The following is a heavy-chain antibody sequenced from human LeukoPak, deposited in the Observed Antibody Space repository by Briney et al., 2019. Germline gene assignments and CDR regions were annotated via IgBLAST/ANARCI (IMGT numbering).Heavy chain of an antibody. CDR1: GGTFSSYA. J-gene: IGHJ6*02. CDR3: ARTGIAAAGFHYYGMDV. V-gene: IGHV1-69*13. Sequence: VASVTVSFTASGGTFSSYAISWVRQAPGQGLEWMGGIIPIFGTANYAQKFQGRVTITADEPTSTAYMELSSLRSEDTAVYYCARTGIAAAGFHYYGMDVWGQGTTVTVSS. D-gene: IGHD6-13*01. CDR2: IIPIFGTA.